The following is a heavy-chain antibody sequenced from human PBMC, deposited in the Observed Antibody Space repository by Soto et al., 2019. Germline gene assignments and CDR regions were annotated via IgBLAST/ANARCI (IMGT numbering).Heavy chain of an antibody. Sequence: QVQLVQSGAEVKKPGSSVKVSCKASGDTFTTNSLNWVRQAPGQGLERMGGIIPVVGTTKYAQKYQDRVTITGDKSTNTAYMELSSLRSDDTAVYYCARGLLYATTYFDYWGQGTAVTVSS. CDR1: GDTFTTNS. CDR3: ARGLLYATTYFDY. V-gene: IGHV1-69*06. D-gene: IGHD2-8*01. CDR2: IIPVVGTT. J-gene: IGHJ4*02.